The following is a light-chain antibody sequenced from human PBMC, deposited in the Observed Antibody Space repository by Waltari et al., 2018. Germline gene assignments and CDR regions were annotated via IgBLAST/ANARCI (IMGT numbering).Light chain of an antibody. V-gene: IGLV1-40*01. CDR3: QSYDTSLSVV. CDR2: GTR. CDR1: SSNIGNNY. Sequence: QSVLTQPPSVSAAPGQRVTISCSGGSSNIGNNYVSWYRQFPGKAPKLLIYGTRTRPPGVPDRFFGSQSGTSASLAITALQAEDEAEYYCQSYDTSLSVVFGGGTKLTVL. J-gene: IGLJ2*01.